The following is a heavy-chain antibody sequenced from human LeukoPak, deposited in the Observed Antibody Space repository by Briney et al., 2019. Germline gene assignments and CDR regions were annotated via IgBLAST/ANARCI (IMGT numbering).Heavy chain of an antibody. Sequence: EGSLRLSCAASGFTFSSYAVHWVRQAPGKGLEWVAVISYDGSNKYYADSVKGRFTVSRDNSRNTLYLQMNSLRTEDTAIYYCARVIDDYGGNYFDYWGQGTLVTVSS. CDR2: ISYDGSNK. J-gene: IGHJ4*02. CDR1: GFTFSSYA. D-gene: IGHD4-17*01. V-gene: IGHV3-30*04. CDR3: ARVIDDYGGNYFDY.